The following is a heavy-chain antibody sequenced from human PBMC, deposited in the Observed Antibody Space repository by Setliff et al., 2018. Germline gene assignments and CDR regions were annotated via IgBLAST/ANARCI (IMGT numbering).Heavy chain of an antibody. CDR3: ARISASSSHFDY. V-gene: IGHV2-70*03. CDR1: GFSLNTSGMR. D-gene: IGHD5-18*01. J-gene: IGHJ4*02. CDR2: IDWDDDX. Sequence: SGPTLVNPTQTLTLTCTFSGFSLNTSGMRVSWIRQPPGKALEWLARIDWDDDXFYSTXXXTRLXXXXXXXXXXXXXXXXNMDPVDTATYYCARISASSSHFDYWGPGTLVTRLL.